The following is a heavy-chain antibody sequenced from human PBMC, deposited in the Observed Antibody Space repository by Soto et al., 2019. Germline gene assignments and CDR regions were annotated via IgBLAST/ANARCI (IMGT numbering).Heavy chain of an antibody. J-gene: IGHJ6*02. Sequence: SETLSLTCTVSGGSISSGDYYCSWIRQPPGKGLEWIGYIYYSVSTYYNPSLKSRVTISVYASKNQCSLKLSSVTAADTAVYYCAREKTQYYYDSSGWADRYYYYGMDVWGQGTTVTVSS. CDR1: GGSISSGDYY. CDR3: AREKTQYYYDSSGWADRYYYYGMDV. D-gene: IGHD3-22*01. V-gene: IGHV4-30-4*01. CDR2: IYYSVST.